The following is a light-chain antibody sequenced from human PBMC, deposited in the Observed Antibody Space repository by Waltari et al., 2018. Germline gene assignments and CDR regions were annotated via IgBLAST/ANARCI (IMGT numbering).Light chain of an antibody. CDR3: QQRSNWLLT. J-gene: IGKJ4*01. CDR1: QSVSSY. V-gene: IGKV3-11*01. Sequence: EIVLTKSPATLSYSTGERATLSCRASQSVSSYLAWYQQKPGQAPRLLIYDASNRATGIPAWFSGSGSGTDFTLTISSLEPEDFAVYYCQQRSNWLLTFGGGTKVEIK. CDR2: DAS.